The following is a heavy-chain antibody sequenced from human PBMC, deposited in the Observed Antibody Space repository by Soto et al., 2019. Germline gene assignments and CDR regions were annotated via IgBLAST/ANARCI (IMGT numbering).Heavy chain of an antibody. Sequence: EVQLLESGGGLVQPGGSLRLSCAASGFTFSSYAMSWVRQAPGKGLEWVSAISGSGGSTYYADSVKGRFTISRDNSKNTLYLQMNSLRAEDTAVYYCAKEISLTPDYGDYIYNDAFDIWGQGTMVTVSS. D-gene: IGHD4-17*01. CDR2: ISGSGGST. J-gene: IGHJ3*02. CDR3: AKEISLTPDYGDYIYNDAFDI. CDR1: GFTFSSYA. V-gene: IGHV3-23*01.